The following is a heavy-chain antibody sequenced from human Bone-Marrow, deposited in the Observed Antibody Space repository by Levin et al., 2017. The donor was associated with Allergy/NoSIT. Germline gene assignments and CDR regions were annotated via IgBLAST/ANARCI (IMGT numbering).Heavy chain of an antibody. CDR1: GGSVSSGSYY. CDR3: ARGALQHDYGDPDY. V-gene: IGHV4-61*01. Sequence: SETLSLTCTVSGGSVSSGSYYWSWIRQPPGKGLEWIGYIYYSGSTNYNPSLKSRVTISVDTSKNQFSLKLSSVTAADTAVYYCARGALQHDYGDPDYWGQGTLVTVSS. J-gene: IGHJ4*02. CDR2: IYYSGST. D-gene: IGHD4-17*01.